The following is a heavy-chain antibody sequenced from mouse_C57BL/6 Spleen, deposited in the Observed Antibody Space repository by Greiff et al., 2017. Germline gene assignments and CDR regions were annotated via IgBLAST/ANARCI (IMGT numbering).Heavy chain of an antibody. J-gene: IGHJ4*01. Sequence: EVKLMESGPELVKPGASVKISCKASGYSFTDYNMNWVKQSNGKSLEWIGVINPNYGTTSYNQKFKGKATLTVDQSSSTAYMQLNSLTSEDSAVYYCARKHLPHYYGSSSYAMDYWGQGTSVTVSS. CDR1: GYSFTDYN. CDR2: INPNYGTT. CDR3: ARKHLPHYYGSSSYAMDY. D-gene: IGHD1-1*01. V-gene: IGHV1-39*01.